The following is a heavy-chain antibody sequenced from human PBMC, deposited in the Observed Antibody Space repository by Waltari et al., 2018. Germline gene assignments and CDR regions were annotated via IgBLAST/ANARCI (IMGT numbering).Heavy chain of an antibody. CDR2: ITWDGRST. Sequence: EVQLEESGGGVVQPGGSLSPSCPAPGFPFVDFATHWVRQAPGKGLEWVSLITWDGRSTYYADSVKGRFAISRDNGKDFLYLQMNSLRPEDTALYYCVKEAAGYDSLIANGLDVWGQGTTVTVSS. CDR1: GFPFVDFA. V-gene: IGHV3-43D*04. CDR3: VKEAAGYDSLIANGLDV. J-gene: IGHJ6*02. D-gene: IGHD3-9*01.